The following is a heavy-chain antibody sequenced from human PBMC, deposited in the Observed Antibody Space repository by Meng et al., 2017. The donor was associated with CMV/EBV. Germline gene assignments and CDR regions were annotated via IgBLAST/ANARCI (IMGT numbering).Heavy chain of an antibody. D-gene: IGHD2-2*01. V-gene: IGHV3-15*01. CDR3: ARDFSTSRYHYYGMDV. CDR1: GFTFSNAW. J-gene: IGHJ6*02. CDR2: IKSKTDGGTT. Sequence: GESLKISCAASGFTFSNAWMSWVRQAPGKGLEWVGRIKSKTDGGTTDYAAPVKGRFTISRDDSKNTLYLQMNSLRVEDTAIYYCARDFSTSRYHYYGMDVWGQGTTVTVSS.